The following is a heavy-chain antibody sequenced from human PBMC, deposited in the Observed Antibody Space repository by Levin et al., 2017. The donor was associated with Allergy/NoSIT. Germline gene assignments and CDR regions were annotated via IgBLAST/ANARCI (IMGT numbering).Heavy chain of an antibody. V-gene: IGHV3-30*18. CDR2: ISYHGNDK. Sequence: GGSLRLSCGASGFTFSSYGMHWVRQAPGKGLEWVAVISYHGNDKFYGDSVTGRFTISRDNSKNTLYLQMNSLRAEDTAMYYCAKDRGKFYYDASDIWGQGTMVTVSS. J-gene: IGHJ3*02. D-gene: IGHD3-22*01. CDR1: GFTFSSYG. CDR3: AKDRGKFYYDASDI.